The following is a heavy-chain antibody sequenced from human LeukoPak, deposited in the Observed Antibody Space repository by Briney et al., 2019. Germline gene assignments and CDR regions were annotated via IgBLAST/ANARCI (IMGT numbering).Heavy chain of an antibody. Sequence: PGGSLRLSCAASGFTFSSYGMHWVRPVPGKGLEWVAVTSYDGSNKYYADSVKGRFTISRDNSKNTVYLQMNSLRAEDTAVYYCAKDRRIAAAGKYYYYYYGMDVWGQGTTVTVSS. CDR1: GFTFSSYG. CDR2: TSYDGSNK. D-gene: IGHD6-13*01. CDR3: AKDRRIAAAGKYYYYYYGMDV. V-gene: IGHV3-30*18. J-gene: IGHJ6*02.